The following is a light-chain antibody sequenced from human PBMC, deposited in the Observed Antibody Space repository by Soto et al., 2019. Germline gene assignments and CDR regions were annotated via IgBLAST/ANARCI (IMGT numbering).Light chain of an antibody. V-gene: IGKV3-15*01. J-gene: IGKJ4*01. Sequence: EVVMTQSPATLSVSPGERATLSCRASQNIYTNLAWYQQRPGQAPRLLIYPSATRAMPARFSANGSGTEFTLTISSLQSEDFAVYYCQQYNCWPLTFGGGTRVEI. CDR2: PSA. CDR1: QNIYTN. CDR3: QQYNCWPLT.